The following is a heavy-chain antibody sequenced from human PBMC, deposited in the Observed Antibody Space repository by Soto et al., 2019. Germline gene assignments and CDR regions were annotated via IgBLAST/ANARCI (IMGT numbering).Heavy chain of an antibody. D-gene: IGHD2-21*02. CDR1: GYTFTSYG. CDR2: ISAYNGNT. J-gene: IGHJ3*02. CDR3: ARVEPPGDQNGDNAFDI. Sequence: ASVKVSCKASGYTFTSYGISWVRQAPGQGLEWMGWISAYNGNTNYAQKLQGRVTMTTDTSTSTAFMELRSLRSDDTAVYYCARVEPPGDQNGDNAFDIWGQGTMVTVSS. V-gene: IGHV1-18*01.